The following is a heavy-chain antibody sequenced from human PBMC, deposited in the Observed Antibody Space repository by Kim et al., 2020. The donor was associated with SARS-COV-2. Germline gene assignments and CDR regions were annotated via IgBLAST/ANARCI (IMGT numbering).Heavy chain of an antibody. Sequence: DPGKGRFTIARDNSKNTLYLQMNSLRAEDTAVYYCARDLPNWNLAGMDVWGQGTTVTVSS. CDR3: ARDLPNWNLAGMDV. D-gene: IGHD1-1*01. V-gene: IGHV3-30*07. J-gene: IGHJ6*02.